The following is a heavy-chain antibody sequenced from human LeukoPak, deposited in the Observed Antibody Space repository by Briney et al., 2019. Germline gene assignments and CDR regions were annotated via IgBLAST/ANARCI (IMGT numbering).Heavy chain of an antibody. Sequence: SETLSLTCSVSGGSISSGSYYWGWIRQPPGKGLEWIGSIYYSGSTYYNPSLKSRVTISVDTSKNQFSLKLSSVTAADTAVYYCARQSESSGWYGKGFDPWGQGTLVTVSS. CDR1: GGSISSGSYY. J-gene: IGHJ5*02. D-gene: IGHD6-19*01. CDR2: IYYSGST. CDR3: ARQSESSGWYGKGFDP. V-gene: IGHV4-39*01.